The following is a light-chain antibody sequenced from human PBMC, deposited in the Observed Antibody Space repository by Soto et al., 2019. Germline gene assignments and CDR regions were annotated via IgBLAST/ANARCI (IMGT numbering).Light chain of an antibody. CDR1: QNVAHF. V-gene: IGKV1-39*01. CDR3: QQNYSPPPIT. Sequence: DIQMTQSRSSLSASVGDRVTITFRASQNVAHFLNWYQQKPGKAPKLLIYATSSLHSGVPSRFSGSGFGTDFTLTISSLQTEDFATYYCQQNYSPPPITFGQGTRLETK. J-gene: IGKJ5*01. CDR2: ATS.